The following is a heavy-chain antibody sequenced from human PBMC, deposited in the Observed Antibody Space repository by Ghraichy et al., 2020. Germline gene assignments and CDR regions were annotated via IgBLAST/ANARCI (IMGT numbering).Heavy chain of an antibody. J-gene: IGHJ4*02. CDR2: IYTSGST. CDR3: ARQRGSGGSCYSLSIGGGDCYTLDY. D-gene: IGHD2-15*01. V-gene: IGHV4-4*09. CDR1: GDSISSYY. Sequence: SETLSLTCTVSGDSISSYYWSWIRQPPGKGLEWIGYIYTSGSTNYNPSLKSRVTISVDTSKNQFSLKLSSVTAADTAVYYCARQRGSGGSCYSLSIGGGDCYTLDYWGQGTLVTVSS.